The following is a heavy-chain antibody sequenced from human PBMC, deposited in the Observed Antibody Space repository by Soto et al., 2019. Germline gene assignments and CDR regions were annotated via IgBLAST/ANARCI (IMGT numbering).Heavy chain of an antibody. V-gene: IGHV4-39*01. CDR1: GGSISSSSYY. CDR2: IYYSGST. D-gene: IGHD6-13*01. J-gene: IGHJ4*02. CDR3: GRLVGNSWIDY. Sequence: SETLSLTCTVSGGSISSSSYYWGWIRQPPGKGLEWIGSIYYSGSTYYNPSLKSRVTISVDTSKNQFSLKLSSVTAEDTAVYYCGRLVGNSWIDYWGQGTLVTVSS.